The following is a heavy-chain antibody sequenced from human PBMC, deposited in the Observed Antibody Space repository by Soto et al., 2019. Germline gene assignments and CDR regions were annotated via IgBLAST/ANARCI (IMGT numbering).Heavy chain of an antibody. V-gene: IGHV3-23*01. J-gene: IGHJ6*02. Sequence: EVQLLESGGGLVQPGGSLRLSCAASGFTFSSYAMSRVRQAPGKGLEWVSAISGSGGSTYYADSVKGRFTISRDNSKNTLYLQKNSLRAEDTAVYYCAKQGYCTNGVCYNPYGMDVWGQGTTVTVSS. CDR2: ISGSGGST. D-gene: IGHD2-8*01. CDR3: AKQGYCTNGVCYNPYGMDV. CDR1: GFTFSSYA.